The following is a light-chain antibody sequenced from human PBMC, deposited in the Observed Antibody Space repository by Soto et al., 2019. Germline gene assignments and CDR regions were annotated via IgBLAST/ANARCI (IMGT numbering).Light chain of an antibody. J-gene: IGKJ1*01. CDR3: QQYKSYSWT. V-gene: IGKV1-5*03. CDR2: KAS. CDR1: QSFSNW. Sequence: DIQMTQSPSTLSASVGDTVTITCRASQSFSNWLAWYQQKPGKAPKFLIYKASNLESGVPSRFSGSGSGTEFTLTISSLQPDDFATYYCQQYKSYSWTFGQGTKVEIK.